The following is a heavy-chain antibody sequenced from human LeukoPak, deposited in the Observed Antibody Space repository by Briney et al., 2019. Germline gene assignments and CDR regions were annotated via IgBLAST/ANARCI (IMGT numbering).Heavy chain of an antibody. J-gene: IGHJ4*02. CDR1: GGTFSSYA. CDR2: IIPIFGTA. CDR3: ARDPLWFGESSDY. V-gene: IGHV1-69*05. Sequence: SSVKVSCKASGGTFSSYAISWVRQAPGQGLEWVGRIIPIFGTANYAQKFQGRVTITTDESTSTAYMELSSLRSEDTAVYYCARDPLWFGESSDYWGQGTLVTVSS. D-gene: IGHD3-10*01.